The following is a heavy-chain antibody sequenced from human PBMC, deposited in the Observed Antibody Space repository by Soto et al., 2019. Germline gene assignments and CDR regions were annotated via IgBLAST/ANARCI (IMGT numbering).Heavy chain of an antibody. CDR2: IIPIFGTA. J-gene: IGHJ6*02. CDR3: ARGIAVAGTPSYYYYGMDV. Sequence: SVKVSCKASGGTFSSYAISWVRQAPGQGLEWMGGIIPIFGTANYAQKFQGRVTITADESTSTAYMELSSLRSEDTAVYYCARGIAVAGTPSYYYYGMDVWGQGTTVTVSS. D-gene: IGHD6-19*01. V-gene: IGHV1-69*13. CDR1: GGTFSSYA.